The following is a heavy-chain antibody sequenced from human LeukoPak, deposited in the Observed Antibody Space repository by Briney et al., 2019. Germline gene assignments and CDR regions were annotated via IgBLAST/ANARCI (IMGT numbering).Heavy chain of an antibody. CDR1: GFTFSSYG. CDR3: ARRGTYYDFWSGRFNESPPDY. J-gene: IGHJ4*02. CDR2: INSDGSST. Sequence: GGSLRLSCAASGFTFSSYGMHWVRQAPGKGLVWVSRINSDGSSTSYADSVKGRFTISRDNAKNTLYLQMNSLRAEDTAVYYCARRGTYYDFWSGRFNESPPDYWGQGTLVTVSS. V-gene: IGHV3-74*01. D-gene: IGHD3-3*01.